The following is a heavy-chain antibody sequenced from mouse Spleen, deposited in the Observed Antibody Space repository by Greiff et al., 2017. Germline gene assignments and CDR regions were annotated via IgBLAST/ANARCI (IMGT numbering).Heavy chain of an antibody. CDR3: ARHDDYDVQYFDY. J-gene: IGHJ2*01. D-gene: IGHD2-4*01. CDR1: GFTFSSYA. Sequence: EVMLVESGGGLVKLGGSLKLSCAASGFTFSSYAMFWVRQTPEKRLEWVATISSGGGNTYYPDSVKGRFTISRDNAKNTLYLQMSSLKSEDTAMYYCARHDDYDVQYFDYWGQGTTLTVSS. CDR2: ISSGGGNT. V-gene: IGHV5-9*01.